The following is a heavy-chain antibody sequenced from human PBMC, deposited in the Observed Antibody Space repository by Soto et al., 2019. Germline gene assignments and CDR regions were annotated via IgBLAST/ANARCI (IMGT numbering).Heavy chain of an antibody. CDR2: FDPEDGET. D-gene: IGHD3-22*01. CDR3: APVGYYDSSGYYTYYFDY. CDR1: GYTLTELS. V-gene: IGHV1-24*01. J-gene: IGHJ4*02. Sequence: ASVRGSCKXSGYTLTELSMHWVRQAPGKGLEWMGGFDPEDGETIYAQKFQGRVTMTEDTSTDTAYMELSSLRSEDTAVYYCAPVGYYDSSGYYTYYFDYWGQGTLVTVSS.